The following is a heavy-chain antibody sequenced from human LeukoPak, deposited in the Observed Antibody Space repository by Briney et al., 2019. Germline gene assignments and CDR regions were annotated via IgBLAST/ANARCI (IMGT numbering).Heavy chain of an antibody. CDR1: GFTFTNHA. CDR2: ISYDGNNK. D-gene: IGHD1-1*01. J-gene: IGHJ4*02. CDR3: AREAPDWNDGSFDY. Sequence: GGSLRLPCAASGFTFTNHAIHWVRQAPGKGLEWVAIISYDGNNKYYADSVKGRFTISRDNSKNTLSLQMDSLRPEDTAVYYCAREAPDWNDGSFDYWGQGSLVTVSS. V-gene: IGHV3-30-3*01.